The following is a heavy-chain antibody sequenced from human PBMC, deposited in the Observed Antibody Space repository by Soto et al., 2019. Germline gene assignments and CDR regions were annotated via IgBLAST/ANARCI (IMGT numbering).Heavy chain of an antibody. Sequence: QVQLVESGGGVVQPGRSQRLSCAASGFTFSACAMHWVRQSPGKGLEWVAVISSDGSNYYYEDSVKGRFTISRDNSKNRLYLQMDSLRAEDTAVYYSAKEVGTALTAITNWHFALWGRGTLVTVSS. CDR1: GFTFSACA. J-gene: IGHJ2*01. CDR3: AKEVGTALTAITNWHFAL. CDR2: ISSDGSNY. V-gene: IGHV3-30*18. D-gene: IGHD2-21*02.